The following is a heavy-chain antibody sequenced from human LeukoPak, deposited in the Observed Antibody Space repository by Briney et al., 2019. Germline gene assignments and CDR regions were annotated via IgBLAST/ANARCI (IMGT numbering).Heavy chain of an antibody. V-gene: IGHV3-7*01. CDR1: EVIFNRSM. CDR2: MDPSGSKK. J-gene: IGHJ4*02. CDR3: AIWTSGNY. D-gene: IGHD1-1*01. Sequence: PVGCLRLSSAASEVIFNRSMTSFVCQSPREGGEWVANMDPSGSKKRYVDSVKSRFNKSKDNPGTSLYLDMSGLRAEGTAIYYCAIWTSGNYWGQGTLVTVSS.